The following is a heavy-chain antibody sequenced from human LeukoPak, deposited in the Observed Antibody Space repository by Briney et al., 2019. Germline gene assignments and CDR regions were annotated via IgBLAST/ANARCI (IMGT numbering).Heavy chain of an antibody. D-gene: IGHD3-22*01. CDR1: GGSISSYY. J-gene: IGHJ4*02. CDR3: ARYMYYYDSSGYYSPLDS. CDR2: IYDSGST. V-gene: IGHV4-59*01. Sequence: PSETLSLTCTVSGGSISSYYWSWLRQPPGKGLEWIGYIYDSGSTNYNASLKSRVTISIDTSKNQFSLKLSSVTAADTAVYYCARYMYYYDSSGYYSPLDSWGQGTLVTVSS.